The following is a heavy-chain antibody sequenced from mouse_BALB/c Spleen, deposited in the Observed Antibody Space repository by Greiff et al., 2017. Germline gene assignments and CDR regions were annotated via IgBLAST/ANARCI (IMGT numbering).Heavy chain of an antibody. CDR1: GYTFTSYW. J-gene: IGHJ3*01. D-gene: IGHD2-4*01. CDR2: INPSTGYT. Sequence: VQLQQSGAELAKPGASVKMSCKASGYTFTSYWMHWVKQRPGQGLEWIGYINPSTGYTEYNQKFKDKATLTADKSSSTAYMQLSSLTSEDSAVYYCARSDYDEEGFAYWGQGTLVTVSA. CDR3: ARSDYDEEGFAY. V-gene: IGHV1-7*01.